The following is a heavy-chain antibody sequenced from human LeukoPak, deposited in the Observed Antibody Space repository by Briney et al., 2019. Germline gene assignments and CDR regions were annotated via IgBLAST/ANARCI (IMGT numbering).Heavy chain of an antibody. Sequence: PGGSLRLSCAASGFTFSSYAMSWVRQAPGKGLEWVSAISGSGGSTYYADSVKGGFTISRDNSKNTLYLQMSSLRAEDTAVYYCAKDLTQRTSVSFSGWFDPWGQGTLVTVSS. J-gene: IGHJ5*02. CDR3: AKDLTQRTSVSFSGWFDP. D-gene: IGHD2-2*01. CDR2: ISGSGGST. V-gene: IGHV3-23*01. CDR1: GFTFSSYA.